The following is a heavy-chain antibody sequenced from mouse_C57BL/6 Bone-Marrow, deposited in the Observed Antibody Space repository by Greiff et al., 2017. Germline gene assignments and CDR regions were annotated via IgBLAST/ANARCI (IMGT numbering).Heavy chain of an antibody. CDR2: IWTGGGT. CDR3: ARLTGYFDY. Sequence: QVQLQQSGPGLVAPSQSLSITCTVSGFSLTSYAISWVRQPPGKGLEWLGVIWTGGGTNYNSALKSKLSISKDNSKSQFFLKMNSLHTDDTAKYYCARLTGYFDYWGQGTTLTVSS. D-gene: IGHD4-1*01. V-gene: IGHV2-9-1*01. J-gene: IGHJ2*01. CDR1: GFSLTSYA.